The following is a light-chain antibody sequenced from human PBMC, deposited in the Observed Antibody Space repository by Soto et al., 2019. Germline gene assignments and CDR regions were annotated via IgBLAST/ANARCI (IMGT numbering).Light chain of an antibody. J-gene: IGKJ3*01. Sequence: EIVLTQFPATLSLSPGERATLSCRASQSLHSNFLVWYQQKPGQAPRLLISSASRRATGIPDRFSGSGSGTDFTLTISRLEPEDFAVYYCQQYGRSPGLFTFGPGTKVVIK. CDR1: QSLHSNF. CDR2: SAS. CDR3: QQYGRSPGLFT. V-gene: IGKV3-20*01.